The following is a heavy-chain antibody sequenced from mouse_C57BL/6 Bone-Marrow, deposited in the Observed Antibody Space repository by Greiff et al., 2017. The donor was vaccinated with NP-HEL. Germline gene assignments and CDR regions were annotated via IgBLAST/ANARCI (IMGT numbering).Heavy chain of an antibody. CDR3: ARSHYGSTYFDY. Sequence: VKLMESGPGLVQPSQSLSITCTVSGFSLTSYGVHWVRQSPGKGLEWLGVIWSGGSTDYNAAFISRLSISKDNSKSQVFFKMNSLQADDTAIYYCARSHYGSTYFDYWGQGTTLTVSS. J-gene: IGHJ2*01. D-gene: IGHD1-1*01. V-gene: IGHV2-2*01. CDR1: GFSLTSYG. CDR2: IWSGGST.